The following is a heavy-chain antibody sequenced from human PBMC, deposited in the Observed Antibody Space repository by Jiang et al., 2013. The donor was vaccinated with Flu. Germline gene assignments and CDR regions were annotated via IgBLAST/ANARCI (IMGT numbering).Heavy chain of an antibody. CDR1: GGSISSGDYY. Sequence: LVKPSQTLSLTCTVSGGSISSGDYYWSWIRQPPGKGLEWIGYIYFSGSTYYSPSLKGRINISIETSKQQFSLKLTSVTAADTAVYYCARTIPMVRGIIPRFYFDYWGHGSLVTVSS. J-gene: IGHJ4*01. CDR2: IYFSGST. CDR3: ARTIPMVRGIIPRFYFDY. D-gene: IGHD3-10*01. V-gene: IGHV4-30-4*08.